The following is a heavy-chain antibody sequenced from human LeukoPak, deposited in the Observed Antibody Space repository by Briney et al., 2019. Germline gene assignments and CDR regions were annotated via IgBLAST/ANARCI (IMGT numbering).Heavy chain of an antibody. J-gene: IGHJ4*02. Sequence: VASVKVSCKASGGTFSSYAISWVRQAPGQGLEWMGGIIPIFGTANYAQKFQGRVTITADESTSTAYMELSSLRSEGTAVYYCARDRYYYDSSGYYPFDYWGQGTLVTVSS. CDR2: IIPIFGTA. D-gene: IGHD3-22*01. CDR3: ARDRYYYDSSGYYPFDY. V-gene: IGHV1-69*13. CDR1: GGTFSSYA.